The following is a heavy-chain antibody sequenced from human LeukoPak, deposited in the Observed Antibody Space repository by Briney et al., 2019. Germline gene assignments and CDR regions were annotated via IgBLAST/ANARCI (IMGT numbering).Heavy chain of an antibody. Sequence: SETLSLTCTVSGGSISSYYWSWIRQPPGKGLEWIGYIYYSGSTNYNPSLKSQVTISVDTSKNQFSLKLSSVTAADTAVYYCARQRVAYCGGDCYSQFDPWGQGTLVTVSS. CDR1: GGSISSYY. CDR2: IYYSGST. V-gene: IGHV4-59*01. J-gene: IGHJ5*02. CDR3: ARQRVAYCGGDCYSQFDP. D-gene: IGHD2-21*02.